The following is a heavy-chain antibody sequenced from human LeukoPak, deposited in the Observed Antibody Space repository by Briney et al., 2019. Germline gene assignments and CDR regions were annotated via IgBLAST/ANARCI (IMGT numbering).Heavy chain of an antibody. CDR2: ISYDGSNK. J-gene: IGHJ4*02. Sequence: PGGSLRLSCAASGFTFSSYAMHWVRQAPGKGLEWVAVISYDGSNKYYADSVKGRFTISRDNSKNTLYLQMNSLRAEDTAVYYCASAGGHSSGWYRPGYWGQGTLVTVSS. CDR3: ASAGGHSSGWYRPGY. D-gene: IGHD6-19*01. CDR1: GFTFSSYA. V-gene: IGHV3-30-3*01.